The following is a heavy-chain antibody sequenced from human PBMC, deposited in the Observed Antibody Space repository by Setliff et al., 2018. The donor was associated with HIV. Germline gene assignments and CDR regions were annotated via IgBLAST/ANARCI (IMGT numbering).Heavy chain of an antibody. CDR1: GDSINTHY. CDR3: ASMYGDYIGHSEH. V-gene: IGHV4-59*08. D-gene: IGHD4-17*01. J-gene: IGHJ4*02. Sequence: KPSETLSLTCSVSGDSINTHYWSWIRQSPGKGLEWIGTPYHSGSPTYNPSLKSRVTISGDTSKNEFSLKLNSVTAADTAVYYCASMYGDYIGHSEHWGQGTLVTVSS. CDR2: PYHSGSP.